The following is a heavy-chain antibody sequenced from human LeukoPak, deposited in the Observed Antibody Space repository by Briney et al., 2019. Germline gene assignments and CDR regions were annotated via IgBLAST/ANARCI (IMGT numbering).Heavy chain of an antibody. V-gene: IGHV4-34*01. CDR3: ARVGTHDYSNYGLDY. Sequence: SETLSLTCAVYGGSFSGYYWSWIRQPPGKGLEWLGEINHSGSTNYNPSLKSRVTISVDTSKNQFSLKLSSVTAADTAVYYCARVGTHDYSNYGLDYWGQGTLVTVSS. CDR1: GGSFSGYY. J-gene: IGHJ4*02. CDR2: INHSGST. D-gene: IGHD4-11*01.